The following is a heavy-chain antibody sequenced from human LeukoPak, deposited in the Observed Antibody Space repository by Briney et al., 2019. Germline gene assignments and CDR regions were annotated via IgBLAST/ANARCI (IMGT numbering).Heavy chain of an antibody. V-gene: IGHV3-30*02. D-gene: IGHD2-8*01. CDR1: GFTFSSYG. J-gene: IGHJ4*02. CDR3: ANVLMVYAPFDC. Sequence: GGSLRLSCAASGFTFSSYGMHWVRQAPGKGLEWVAFIRYDGSNKYYADSVKGRFTISRDNSKNTPYLQMNSLRAEDTAVYYCANVLMVYAPFDCWGQGTLVTVSS. CDR2: IRYDGSNK.